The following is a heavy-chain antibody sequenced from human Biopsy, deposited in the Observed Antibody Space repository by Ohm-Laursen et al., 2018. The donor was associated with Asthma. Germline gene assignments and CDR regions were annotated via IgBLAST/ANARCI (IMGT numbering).Heavy chain of an antibody. Sequence: GASVKVSCKTSGYTFNSAGITWVRQPPGQGLEWMGWISVYNGNTKVAQKLRDRVTMITDTSTSTAYMELRSLRSDDTAVYFCARAVDYSHYYGIDVWGQGTTVTVS. CDR3: ARAVDYSHYYGIDV. V-gene: IGHV1-18*01. J-gene: IGHJ6*02. CDR2: ISVYNGNT. CDR1: GYTFNSAG. D-gene: IGHD3-10*01.